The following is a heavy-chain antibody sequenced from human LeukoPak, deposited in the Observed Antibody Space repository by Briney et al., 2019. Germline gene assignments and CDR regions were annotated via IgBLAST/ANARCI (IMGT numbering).Heavy chain of an antibody. Sequence: GGSLILSCVASGYIFSPYWMSWVRQTPGKGLEWVASISNGGYPTYYMDSVRGRFTISRDDAKNSLFLQMNGLRADDTAVYYCTRENYVPDSWGQGTLVIVSS. D-gene: IGHD3-10*02. V-gene: IGHV3-7*03. CDR2: ISNGGYPT. CDR3: TRENYVPDS. J-gene: IGHJ4*02. CDR1: GYIFSPYW.